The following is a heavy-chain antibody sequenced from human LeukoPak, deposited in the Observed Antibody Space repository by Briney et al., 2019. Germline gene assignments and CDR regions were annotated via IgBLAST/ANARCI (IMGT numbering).Heavy chain of an antibody. CDR1: GFTFSSYA. CDR2: ISYDGSNK. CDR3: ARDNSGSYSHYLDY. D-gene: IGHD1-26*01. V-gene: IGHV3-30*01. J-gene: IGHJ4*02. Sequence: GGSLRLSCAASGFTFSSYAMHWVRQAPGKGLEWVAVISYDGSNKYYADSVKGRFTISRDNSKNTLYLQMNSLRAEDTAVYYCARDNSGSYSHYLDYWGQGTLVTVSS.